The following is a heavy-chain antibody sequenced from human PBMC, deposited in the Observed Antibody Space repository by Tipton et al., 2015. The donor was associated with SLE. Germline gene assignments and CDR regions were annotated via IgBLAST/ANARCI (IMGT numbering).Heavy chain of an antibody. Sequence: TLSLTCTVSGYSISSGYYWGWIRQPPGRGLEWIASMFHSGSTYYNPSLKSRVTISLDTSKNQLSLKLISVTAADTAVYYCARHVVGFWSGSSFDGWGQVTLVTVPS. D-gene: IGHD3-3*01. CDR1: GYSISSGYY. CDR3: ARHVVGFWSGSSFDG. V-gene: IGHV4-38-2*02. CDR2: MFHSGST. J-gene: IGHJ4*02.